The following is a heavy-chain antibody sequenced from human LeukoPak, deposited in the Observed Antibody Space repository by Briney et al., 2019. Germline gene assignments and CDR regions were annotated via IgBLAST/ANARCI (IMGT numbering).Heavy chain of an antibody. Sequence: SETLSLTCAVYGGTFSGYYWTWIRQPAGKGLEWIGRIYTSGSTNYNPSLKSRVTISVDTSKNQFSLKLSSVTAADTAVYYCARDLAAAGFDYWGQGTLVTVSS. CDR2: IYTSGST. CDR1: GGTFSGYY. V-gene: IGHV4-59*10. D-gene: IGHD6-13*01. J-gene: IGHJ4*02. CDR3: ARDLAAAGFDY.